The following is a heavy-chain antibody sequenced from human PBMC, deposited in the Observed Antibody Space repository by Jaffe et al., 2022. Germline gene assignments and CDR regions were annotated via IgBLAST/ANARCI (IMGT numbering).Heavy chain of an antibody. J-gene: IGHJ4*02. D-gene: IGHD6-19*01. V-gene: IGHV4-38-2*01. CDR3: ASGLSSGWYSY. CDR1: GYSISSGYY. CDR2: IYHSGST. Sequence: QVQLQESGPGLVKPSETLSLTCAVSGYSISSGYYWGWIRQPPGKGLEWIGSIYHSGSTYYNPSLKSRVTISVDTSKNQFSLKLSSVTAADTAVYYCASGLSSGWYSYWGQGTLVTVSS.